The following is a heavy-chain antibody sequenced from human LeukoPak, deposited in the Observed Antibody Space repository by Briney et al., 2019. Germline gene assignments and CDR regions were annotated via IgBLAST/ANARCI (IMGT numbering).Heavy chain of an antibody. CDR2: ITAYKGNT. CDR1: VYTFTSYG. Sequence: ASVKVSCKASVYTFTSYGISWVRQAPGQGLEWMVWITAYKGNTNYAHKIQGRVTMTRDTSTSTAYMELRSVRCDDTGVYYCARDLAAYYYDSSAPFDPWGQGTLVTVSS. V-gene: IGHV1-18*01. D-gene: IGHD3-22*01. CDR3: ARDLAAYYYDSSAPFDP. J-gene: IGHJ5*02.